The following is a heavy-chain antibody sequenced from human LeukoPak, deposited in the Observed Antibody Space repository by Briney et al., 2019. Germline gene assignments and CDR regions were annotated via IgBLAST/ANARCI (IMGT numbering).Heavy chain of an antibody. J-gene: IGHJ4*02. Sequence: ASVKVSCKASGYTFTSYYIHWVRQAPGQGLEWMGIINPSGGSTSYAQKFQGRVTMTRDMSTTTVYMELSSLRSEDTAVYYCARGPGIVGATIGYWGQGTLVTVSS. CDR3: ARGPGIVGATIGY. CDR1: GYTFTSYY. D-gene: IGHD1-26*01. V-gene: IGHV1-46*01. CDR2: INPSGGST.